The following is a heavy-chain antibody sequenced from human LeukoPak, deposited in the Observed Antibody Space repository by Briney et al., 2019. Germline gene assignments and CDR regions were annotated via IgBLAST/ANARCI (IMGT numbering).Heavy chain of an antibody. CDR2: INPNSGGT. CDR1: GYTFTGYY. CDR3: ARDIEAGYDSSGYYSDY. D-gene: IGHD3-22*01. Sequence: GASVKVSCKASGYTFTGYYMHWVRQAPGQGLEWMGWINPNSGGTNYAQKFQGRVTMTRDTSISTAYMELSRLRSDDTAVYYCARDIEAGYDSSGYYSDYWGQGTLVTVSS. V-gene: IGHV1-2*02. J-gene: IGHJ4*02.